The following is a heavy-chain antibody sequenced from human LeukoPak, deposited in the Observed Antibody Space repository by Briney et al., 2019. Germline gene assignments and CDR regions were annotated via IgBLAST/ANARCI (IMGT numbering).Heavy chain of an antibody. J-gene: IGHJ3*02. CDR3: AKDISKEVGAFDI. CDR1: GFTFDDYA. Sequence: GRSLRLSCAASGFTFDDYAMHWVRQAPGKGPEWVSGISWNSGSIGYADSVKGRFTISRDNAKNSLYLQMNSLRAEDMALYYCAKDISKEVGAFDIWGQGTMVTVSS. V-gene: IGHV3-9*03. CDR2: ISWNSGSI.